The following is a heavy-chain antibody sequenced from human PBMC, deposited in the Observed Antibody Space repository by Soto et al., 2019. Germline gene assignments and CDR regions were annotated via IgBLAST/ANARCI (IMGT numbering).Heavy chain of an antibody. V-gene: IGHV3-21*01. CDR3: ARGGYCSSTSCYEGIYYYMDV. D-gene: IGHD2-2*01. Sequence: GGSLRLSCAASGFTFSSYSMNWVRQAPGKGLEWVSSISSSSSYIYYADSVKGRFTISRDNAKNSLYLQMNSLRAEDTAVYYCARGGYCSSTSCYEGIYYYMDVWGKGTTVTVSS. J-gene: IGHJ6*03. CDR2: ISSSSSYI. CDR1: GFTFSSYS.